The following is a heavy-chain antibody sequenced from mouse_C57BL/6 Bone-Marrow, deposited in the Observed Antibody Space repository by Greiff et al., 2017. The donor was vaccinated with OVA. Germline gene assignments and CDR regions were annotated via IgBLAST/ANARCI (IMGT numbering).Heavy chain of an antibody. Sequence: QVQLQQSGPELVKPGASVKISCKASGYAFSSSWLNWVKQRPGQGLEWIGRIYPGDGDTNYNGKFKGKATLTADKSSSSAYMQLSSLTSEDSAVYCCARALNYYGSSYYFDYWGQGTTLTVAS. CDR1: GYAFSSSW. CDR3: ARALNYYGSSYYFDY. CDR2: IYPGDGDT. D-gene: IGHD1-1*01. J-gene: IGHJ2*01. V-gene: IGHV1-82*01.